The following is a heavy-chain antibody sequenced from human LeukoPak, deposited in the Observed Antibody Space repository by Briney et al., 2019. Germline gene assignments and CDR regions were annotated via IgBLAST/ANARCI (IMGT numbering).Heavy chain of an antibody. J-gene: IGHJ4*02. D-gene: IGHD2-15*01. CDR2: IIPIFGTA. CDR3: ARAQCPHCSGPN. V-gene: IGHV1-69*01. CDR1: GGTFSSYA. Sequence: GASVKVSRKASGGTFSSYAISWVRQAPGQGLEWMGGIIPIFGTANYAQKFQGRVTITADESTNTAYMELRSLRSDDTAVYYCARAQCPHCSGPNWGQGTLVTVSS.